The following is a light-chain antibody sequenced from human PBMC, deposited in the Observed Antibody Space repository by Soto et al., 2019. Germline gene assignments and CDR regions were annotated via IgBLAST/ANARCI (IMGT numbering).Light chain of an antibody. J-gene: IGKJ4*01. Sequence: EIVLTQSPATLSLSPGERATLSCRASQTVSNYLAWYQQKPGQAPRLLIYETSNRASGIPARFSGSGSGSDFTLGISGLEPEAWALYYCEDRSYCSDSFGGGTKVEIK. CDR3: EDRSYCSDS. CDR1: QTVSNY. CDR2: ETS. V-gene: IGKV3-11*01.